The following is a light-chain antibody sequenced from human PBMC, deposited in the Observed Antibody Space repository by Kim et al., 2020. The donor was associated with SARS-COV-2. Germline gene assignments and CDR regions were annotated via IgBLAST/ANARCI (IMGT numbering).Light chain of an antibody. Sequence: ASVGDRVTIPCRASQGISNYLAWYQQNPGKAPKVLIYGASTLQSGVPSRFSGSGSGTEFTLTINSLQPEDFATYFCQQFYVYPRTFGQGTKVDIK. CDR2: GAS. J-gene: IGKJ1*01. CDR3: QQFYVYPRT. CDR1: QGISNY. V-gene: IGKV1-9*01.